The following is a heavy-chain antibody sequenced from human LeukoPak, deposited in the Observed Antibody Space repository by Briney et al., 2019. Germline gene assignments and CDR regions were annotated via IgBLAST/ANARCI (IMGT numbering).Heavy chain of an antibody. D-gene: IGHD1-14*01. J-gene: IGHJ3*02. CDR2: IYYSGST. Sequence: SETLSLTCTVSGGSISSGGYYWSWIRQHPGKGLEWIGYIYYSGSTYYNPSLKSRVTISVDTSKNQFSLKLSSVTAADTAVYYCAKPAAARNAFDIWGQGTMVTVSS. CDR1: GGSISSGGYY. CDR3: AKPAAARNAFDI. V-gene: IGHV4-31*03.